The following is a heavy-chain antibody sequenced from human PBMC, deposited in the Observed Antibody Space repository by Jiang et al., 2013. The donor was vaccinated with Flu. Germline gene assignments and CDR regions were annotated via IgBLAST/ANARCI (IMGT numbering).Heavy chain of an antibody. CDR2: FYHSGIT. CDR1: GGSISSYY. Sequence: GSGLVKPSETLSLTCTVSGGSISSYYWTWIRQPPGKGLEWIGYFYHSGITNYNPSLKSRVTISLDTSKNQFSLKLSSVTAADTAVYYCARGIYDYVWGSGNAFDIWGQGTMVTVSS. CDR3: ARGIYDYVWGSGNAFDI. D-gene: IGHD3-16*01. J-gene: IGHJ3*02. V-gene: IGHV4-59*01.